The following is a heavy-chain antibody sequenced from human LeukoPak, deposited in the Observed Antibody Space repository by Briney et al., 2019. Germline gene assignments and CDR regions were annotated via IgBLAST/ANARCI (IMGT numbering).Heavy chain of an antibody. Sequence: SETLSLTCTVSRGSVSSVGNYWNWIRQPAGKGLEWIGRIYVSGSTDYNPSLESRVSMSLDTSENQFSLKLSSVTAADTAVYYCARGGYYGAFDYWGQGTLVTVAS. D-gene: IGHD3-10*01. CDR1: RGSVSSVGNY. V-gene: IGHV4-61*02. J-gene: IGHJ4*02. CDR3: ARGGYYGAFDY. CDR2: IYVSGST.